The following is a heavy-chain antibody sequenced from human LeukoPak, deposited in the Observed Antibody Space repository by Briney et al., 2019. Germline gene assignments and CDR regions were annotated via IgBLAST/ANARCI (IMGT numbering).Heavy chain of an antibody. CDR1: GYTFTGYY. J-gene: IGHJ5*02. V-gene: IGHV1-2*02. CDR3: ARAVAQLWLGFDP. D-gene: IGHD5-18*01. Sequence: GASVKVSCKASGYTFTGYYMHWVRQAPGQGLEWMGWINPNSGGTNYAQKFQGRVTMTRDTSISTAYMELSRLRSDDTAVYYCARAVAQLWLGFDPWGQGTLVTVSS. CDR2: INPNSGGT.